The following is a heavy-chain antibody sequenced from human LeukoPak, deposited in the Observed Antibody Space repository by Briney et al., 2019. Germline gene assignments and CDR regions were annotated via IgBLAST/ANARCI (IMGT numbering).Heavy chain of an antibody. CDR1: GGTFSSYT. CDR2: IIPIFGIA. CDR3: ARDGHVRLTTQGYGPNYYYYYMDV. Sequence: SSVKVSCKASGGTFSSYTISWVRQAPGQGLEWMGRIIPIFGIANYAQKFQGRVTITADKSTSTAYMELSSLRSEDTAVYYCARDGHVRLTTQGYGPNYYYYYMDVWGKGTTVTVSS. V-gene: IGHV1-69*04. D-gene: IGHD1-1*01. J-gene: IGHJ6*03.